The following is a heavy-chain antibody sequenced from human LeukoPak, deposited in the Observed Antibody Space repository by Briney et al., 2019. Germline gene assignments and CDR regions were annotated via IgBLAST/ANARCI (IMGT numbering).Heavy chain of an antibody. D-gene: IGHD1-26*01. CDR1: GGTFSNYA. V-gene: IGHV1-69*13. Sequence: SVKVSCKASGGTFSNYAISWVRQDPGQGLEWMGGIIPIFGTANHAQKFQGRVTITADESTSTAYMELSSLRSEDTAVYYCARDCPELPCSGAFDIWGQGTMVTVSS. J-gene: IGHJ3*02. CDR2: IIPIFGTA. CDR3: ARDCPELPCSGAFDI.